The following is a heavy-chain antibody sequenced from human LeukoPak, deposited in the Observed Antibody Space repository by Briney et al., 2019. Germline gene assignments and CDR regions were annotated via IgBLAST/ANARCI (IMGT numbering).Heavy chain of an antibody. D-gene: IGHD6-13*01. Sequence: GRTLRLSCAASGFPFSSYGMHWVRQAPGKGLEWVARIVYDERSDYANSVKGRFTISRDNSKNTLYLQMNSLRAEDTAVYYCAISRGSSWYGNPFDYWGQGTLVTVSS. CDR2: IVYDERS. J-gene: IGHJ4*02. V-gene: IGHV3-33*05. CDR3: AISRGSSWYGNPFDY. CDR1: GFPFSSYG.